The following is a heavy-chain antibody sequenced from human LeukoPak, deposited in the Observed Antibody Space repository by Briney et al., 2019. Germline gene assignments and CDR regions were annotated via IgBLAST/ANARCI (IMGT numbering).Heavy chain of an antibody. Sequence: SETLSLTCTVSGGSISSYYWSWIRQPAGKGLEWIGRIYTSGSTNYNPSLKSRVTISVDTSKNQFSLKLSSVTAADTAVYYCARRPRRDGYNSGIDYWGQGTLVTVSS. J-gene: IGHJ4*02. CDR1: GGSISSYY. CDR2: IYTSGST. D-gene: IGHD5-24*01. CDR3: ARRPRRDGYNSGIDY. V-gene: IGHV4-4*07.